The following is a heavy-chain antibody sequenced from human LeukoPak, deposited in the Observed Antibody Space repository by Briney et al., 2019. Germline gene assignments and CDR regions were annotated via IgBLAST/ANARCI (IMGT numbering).Heavy chain of an antibody. V-gene: IGHV3-64*01. Sequence: GGSLRLSCAASGFNLSSYSMHWVRQAPGKGLEYVSAISSYGGSTYYANSVKDRFTISRDNSKNTVCLQMGSLRTEDMAVYYCARISRSHDYDYWGQGTLVTVSS. D-gene: IGHD6-6*01. CDR3: ARISRSHDYDY. CDR2: ISSYGGST. J-gene: IGHJ4*02. CDR1: GFNLSSYS.